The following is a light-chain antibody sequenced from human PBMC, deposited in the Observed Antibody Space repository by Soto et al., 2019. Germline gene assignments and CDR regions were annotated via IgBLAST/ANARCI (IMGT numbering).Light chain of an antibody. Sequence: QSVLTQPPSASGTPGQRVTISCSGSSSNIGSNTVNWYQQLPGTAPRLLIYSNNQRPSGVPDRFSGSKSGTSASLAISGPQSEDEADYYCAVWGDSLSAYVFGTGTKVTVL. CDR1: SSNIGSNT. V-gene: IGLV1-44*01. CDR2: SNN. CDR3: AVWGDSLSAYV. J-gene: IGLJ1*01.